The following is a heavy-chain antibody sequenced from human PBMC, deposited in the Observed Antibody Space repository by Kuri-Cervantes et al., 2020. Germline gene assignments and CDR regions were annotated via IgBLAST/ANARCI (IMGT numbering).Heavy chain of an antibody. V-gene: IGHV3-9*01. J-gene: IGHJ4*02. CDR3: ARSAPQDYYGSGSYYLLDY. Sequence: SLKISCAASGFTFSSYSMNWVRQAPGKGLEWVSGISWNSGSIGYADSVKGRFTISRDNAKNSLYLQMNSLRAEDTALYYCARSAPQDYYGSGSYYLLDYWGQGTLVTVSS. D-gene: IGHD3-10*01. CDR2: ISWNSGSI. CDR1: GFTFSSYS.